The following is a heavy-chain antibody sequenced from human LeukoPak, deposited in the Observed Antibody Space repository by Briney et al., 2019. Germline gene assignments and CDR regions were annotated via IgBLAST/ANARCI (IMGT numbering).Heavy chain of an antibody. CDR3: ARLRALFRLGELSLDPTYYLDY. D-gene: IGHD3-16*02. V-gene: IGHV4-39*01. CDR1: GGSISSSSYY. Sequence: PSETLSLTCTVSGGSISSSSYYWGWIRQPPGKGLEWIGSIYYSGSTYYNPSLKSRVTISVDTSKNQFSLKLSSVTAADTAVYYCARLRALFRLGELSLDPTYYLDYWGQGTLVTVSS. J-gene: IGHJ4*02. CDR2: IYYSGST.